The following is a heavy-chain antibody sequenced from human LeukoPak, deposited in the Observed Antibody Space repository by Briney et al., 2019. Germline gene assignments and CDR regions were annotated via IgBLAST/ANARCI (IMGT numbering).Heavy chain of an antibody. CDR3: ARDQLYCSGGYCYKDY. CDR1: GFTFSSYS. Sequence: PGGSLRLSCAASGFTFSSYSMNWVRQAPGKGLEWVSSISSSSSYIYYADSVKGRFTISRDNAKNMLYLQLNSLRVEDTAVYYCARDQLYCSGGYCYKDYWGQGTLVTVSS. J-gene: IGHJ4*02. CDR2: ISSSSSYI. D-gene: IGHD2-15*01. V-gene: IGHV3-21*01.